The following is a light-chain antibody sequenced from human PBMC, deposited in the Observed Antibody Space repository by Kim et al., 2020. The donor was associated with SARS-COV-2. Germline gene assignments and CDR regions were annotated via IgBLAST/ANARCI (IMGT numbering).Light chain of an antibody. J-gene: IGKJ1*01. CDR1: QSVGVN. Sequence: SPGETATLSCRASQSVGVNLAWYQHKPGQAPRLLIYGASTRATGVPARFSGSGSGTEFALTISSLQSEDFAFYYCQQYDTYFTWTFGQGTKVDIK. V-gene: IGKV3-15*01. CDR3: QQYDTYFTWT. CDR2: GAS.